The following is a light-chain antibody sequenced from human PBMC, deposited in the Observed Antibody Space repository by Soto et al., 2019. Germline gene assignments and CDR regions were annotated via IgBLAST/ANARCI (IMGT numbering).Light chain of an antibody. CDR2: SDD. V-gene: IGLV1-44*01. Sequence: QSVLTQPPSASGTPGQRVTISCSGSSSNIGDNTVNWYQQLPGTAPKLLISSDDHRPSGVPDRFSGSRSGTSASLAISGLQSEDEADYYCATWDDSLDGWVFGGGTQLTVL. CDR3: ATWDDSLDGWV. CDR1: SSNIGDNT. J-gene: IGLJ3*02.